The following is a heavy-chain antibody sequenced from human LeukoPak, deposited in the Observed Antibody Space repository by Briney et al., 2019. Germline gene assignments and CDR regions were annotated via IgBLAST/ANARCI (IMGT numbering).Heavy chain of an antibody. CDR3: ARDIIVGSDY. J-gene: IGHJ4*02. D-gene: IGHD2-15*01. V-gene: IGHV3-48*01. CDR1: GFSVITDY. Sequence: GGSLRLSCAASGFSVITDYMTWVRQAPGKGLEWVSYISSSSSTIYYADSVKGRFTISRDNAKNSLYLQMNSLRAEDTAVYYCARDIIVGSDYWGQGTLVTVSS. CDR2: ISSSSSTI.